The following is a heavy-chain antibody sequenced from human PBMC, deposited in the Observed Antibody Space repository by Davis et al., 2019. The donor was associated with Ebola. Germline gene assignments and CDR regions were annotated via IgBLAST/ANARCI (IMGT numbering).Heavy chain of an antibody. D-gene: IGHD2-2*01. CDR2: IYYSGST. V-gene: IGHV4-59*08. J-gene: IGHJ5*02. CDR1: GGSISSYY. Sequence: MPGGSLRLSCTVSGGSISSYYWSWIRQPPGKGLEWIGYIYYSGSTNYNPSLKSRVTISVDTSKNQFSLKLSSVTAADTAVYYCARGYCSSTSCHPKYNWFDPWGQGTLVTVSS. CDR3: ARGYCSSTSCHPKYNWFDP.